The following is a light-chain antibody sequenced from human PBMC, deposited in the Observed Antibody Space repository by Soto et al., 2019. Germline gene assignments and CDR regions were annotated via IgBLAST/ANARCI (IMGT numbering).Light chain of an antibody. J-gene: IGLJ3*02. V-gene: IGLV2-14*01. CDR3: SSYTSGSTPV. CDR2: DVS. CDR1: SSDVGGYNY. Sequence: QSVLTQPASVSGSPGQSIAISCTGTSSDVGGYNYVSWYQQHPGKAPKLLIYDVSNRPSGVSDRISGSKSGDTASLTISGLQAEDEADYFCSSYTSGSTPVFGGGTKVTVL.